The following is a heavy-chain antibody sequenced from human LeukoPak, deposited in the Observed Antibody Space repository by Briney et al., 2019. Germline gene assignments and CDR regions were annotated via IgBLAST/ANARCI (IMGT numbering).Heavy chain of an antibody. J-gene: IGHJ6*03. CDR3: ARKKMAYASHYYYYMDV. Sequence: SETLSLTCAVSGGSISSSNWWSWVRRPPGKGLEWIGEIYHSGSTNYNPSLKSRVTISVDKSKDQFSLKLSSVTAADTAVYYCARKKMAYASHYYYYMDVWGKGTTVTVSS. CDR1: GGSISSSNW. V-gene: IGHV4-4*02. D-gene: IGHD2-8*01. CDR2: IYHSGST.